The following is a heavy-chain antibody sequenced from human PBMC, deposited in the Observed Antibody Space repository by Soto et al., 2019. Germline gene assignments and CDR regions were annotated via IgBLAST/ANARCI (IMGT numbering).Heavy chain of an antibody. D-gene: IGHD5-18*01. V-gene: IGHV3-11*06. CDR3: ARSSGWRHVVGYKYGLDV. J-gene: IGHJ6*02. CDR1: GFIFSDY. Sequence: QVQLVESGGGLVKPGGSLRLSCTGSGFIFSDYMTWIRQAPGKGLVWVSYISGSGAYTKYADSVRGRFTISRDNAKNSLWLQINSLRAEDTAVYYCARSSGWRHVVGYKYGLDVWGQGTTVIVSS. CDR2: ISGSGAYT.